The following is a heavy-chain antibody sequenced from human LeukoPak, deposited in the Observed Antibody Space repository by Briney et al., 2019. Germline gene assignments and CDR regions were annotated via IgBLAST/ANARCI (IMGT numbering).Heavy chain of an antibody. CDR3: ARELRYFDWLRPLAYYYYYMDV. CDR1: GYTFTGYY. J-gene: IGHJ6*03. Sequence: ASVKVSCKASGYTFTGYYMHWVRQAPGQGLEWMGWINPNSGGTNYAQKFQGRVTMTRDTSVSTAYMELSRLRSDDTAVYYCARELRYFDWLRPLAYYYYYMDVWGKGTTVTVSS. V-gene: IGHV1-2*02. CDR2: INPNSGGT. D-gene: IGHD3-9*01.